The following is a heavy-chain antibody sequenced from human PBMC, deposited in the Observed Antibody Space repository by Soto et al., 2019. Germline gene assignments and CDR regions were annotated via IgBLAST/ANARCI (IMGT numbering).Heavy chain of an antibody. D-gene: IGHD1-26*01. J-gene: IGHJ4*02. CDR2: IYYSGST. CDR1: GGSSSSSSYY. CDR3: ARQNSWELSYFDY. Sequence: QLQLQESGPGVVKPSETLSLTCTVSGGSSSSSSYYWGWIRQPPGRGLEWIGRIYYSGSTYYNPSLRSRVTVSVDTSKNQFSLNLSSVTAADTAVYYCARQNSWELSYFDYWGQGTLVTVSS. V-gene: IGHV4-39*01.